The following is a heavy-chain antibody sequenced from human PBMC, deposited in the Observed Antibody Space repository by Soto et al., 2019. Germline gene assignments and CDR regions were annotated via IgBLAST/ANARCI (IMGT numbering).Heavy chain of an antibody. D-gene: IGHD3-10*02. V-gene: IGHV1-46*01. CDR2: INPSGGTR. CDR1: GYTFTNYW. Sequence: QVQLVQSGAEVKKPGASVKVSCKASGYTFTNYWMHWVRQAPGQGLEWMAIINPSGGTRRYAEKFQGRLTMTRDTSTSTVYMELSSLRSEDTAVYYCASTDVAPFDSWGQGTLVTVSS. CDR3: ASTDVAPFDS. J-gene: IGHJ4*02.